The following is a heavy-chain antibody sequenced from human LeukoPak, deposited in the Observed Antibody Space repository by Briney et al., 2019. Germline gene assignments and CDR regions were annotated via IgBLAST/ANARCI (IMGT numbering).Heavy chain of an antibody. CDR2: TNTDGSST. CDR1: GFTFSHIW. D-gene: IGHD3-22*01. J-gene: IGHJ4*02. V-gene: IGHV3-74*01. Sequence: GGSLRLSCEASGFTFSHIWMHWVRQAPGKGLVWVSRTNTDGSSTNYMDSVKGRFTITRDNAKNTIYLHMNSLRAEDTAVYYCVPSDSSGLDWGQGTLVTVSS. CDR3: VPSDSSGLD.